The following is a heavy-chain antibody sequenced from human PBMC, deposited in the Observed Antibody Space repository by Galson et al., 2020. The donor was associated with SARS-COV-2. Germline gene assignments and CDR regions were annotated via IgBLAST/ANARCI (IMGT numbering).Heavy chain of an antibody. J-gene: IGHJ6*02. CDR1: GYTLTELS. Sequence: ASVKVSCKVSGYTLTELSMHWVRQAPGKGLEWMGGFDTEDGETIYAQKFQGRVTMTEDTSTDTAYMELSSLRSEDTAVYYCATAIAVAGTRSGYYYYYGMDVWGQGTTVTVSS. CDR3: ATAIAVAGTRSGYYYYYGMDV. D-gene: IGHD6-19*01. V-gene: IGHV1-24*01. CDR2: FDTEDGET.